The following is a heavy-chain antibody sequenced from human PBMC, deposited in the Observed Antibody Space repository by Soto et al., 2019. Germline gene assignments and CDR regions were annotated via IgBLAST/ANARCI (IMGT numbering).Heavy chain of an antibody. CDR2: ISAYNGKT. J-gene: IGHJ6*02. CDR3: ARGVTPMDV. D-gene: IGHD4-4*01. CDR1: GYTFTSYG. Sequence: QVQLVQSGAEVKKPGASVKVSCKASGYTFTSYGISWVRQAPGQGREWMGWISAYNGKTNYAQRGQGRVPMTTDTAASTAYMEPRSLRSDHTALYYFARGVTPMDVWGQGSTVTVSS. V-gene: IGHV1-18*01.